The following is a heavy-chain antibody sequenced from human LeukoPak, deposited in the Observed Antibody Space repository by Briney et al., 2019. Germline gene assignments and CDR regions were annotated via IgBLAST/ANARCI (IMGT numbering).Heavy chain of an antibody. Sequence: GGSLRLSCAASGFTFSNYWMTWVRQAPGKGLEWVANINRDGSERYYVDSVKGRFTISRDNAKNSLYLQMSNLRAEDTAVYFCARGGGLDVWGQGATVTVSS. D-gene: IGHD3-16*01. CDR3: ARGGGLDV. CDR1: GFTFSNYW. V-gene: IGHV3-7*03. CDR2: INRDGSER. J-gene: IGHJ6*02.